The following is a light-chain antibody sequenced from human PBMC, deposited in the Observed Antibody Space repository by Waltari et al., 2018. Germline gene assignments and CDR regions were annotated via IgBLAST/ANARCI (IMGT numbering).Light chain of an antibody. CDR2: AAS. J-gene: IGKJ4*01. CDR1: QSISTY. V-gene: IGKV1-39*01. CDR3: QQSYSPIT. Sequence: DFQITQSPSSLSASVGDRVTITCRASQSISTYLNWYQQKPGKAPNLLIYAASSLQSRVPSRFSGSGSGTDFTLTISSLQPDDFATYYCQQSYSPITFGGRTKVEIK.